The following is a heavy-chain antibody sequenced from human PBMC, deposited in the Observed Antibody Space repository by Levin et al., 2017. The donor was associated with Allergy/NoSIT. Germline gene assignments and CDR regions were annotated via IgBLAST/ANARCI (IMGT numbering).Heavy chain of an antibody. V-gene: IGHV3-23*01. J-gene: IGHJ4*02. CDR2: ISGSGGST. Sequence: GESLKISCAASGFTFSSYAMSWVRQAPGKGLEWVSAISGSGGSTYYADSVKGRFTISRDNSKNTLYLQMNSLRAEDTAVYYCATRGGGVAGGTYYDFWSGYRIDYWGQGTLVTVAS. D-gene: IGHD3-3*01. CDR3: ATRGGGVAGGTYYDFWSGYRIDY. CDR1: GFTFSSYA.